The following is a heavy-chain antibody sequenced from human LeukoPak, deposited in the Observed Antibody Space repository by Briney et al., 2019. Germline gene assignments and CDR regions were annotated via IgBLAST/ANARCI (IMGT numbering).Heavy chain of an antibody. CDR2: ISSSSSYI. D-gene: IGHD4-17*01. J-gene: IGHJ4*02. CDR1: GFTFSSYS. Sequence: GGSLRLSCTASGFTFSSYSMNWVRQAPGKGLEWVSSISSSSSYIYYADSVKGRFTISRDNAEDSLYLQMNSLRAEDTAVYYCARHGDYALIDYWGQGTLVTVSS. V-gene: IGHV3-21*01. CDR3: ARHGDYALIDY.